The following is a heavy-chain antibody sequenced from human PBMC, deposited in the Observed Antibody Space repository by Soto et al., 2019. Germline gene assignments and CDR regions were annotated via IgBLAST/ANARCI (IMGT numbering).Heavy chain of an antibody. V-gene: IGHV1-18*01. Sequence: QVQLVQSGAEVKKPGASVKVSCKASGYTFTSYGISWVRQAPGQGLEWMGWVSAYNGNKNYAQKLQGRVTMTTDTSSSASYQERRDLREADRDVVYCWRDRRSWDGSLGRFERGGGHYWGQGTLVTVSS. CDR2: VSAYNGNK. D-gene: IGHD2-15*01. J-gene: IGHJ4*02. CDR3: WRDRRSWDGSLGRFERGGGHY. CDR1: GYTFTSYG.